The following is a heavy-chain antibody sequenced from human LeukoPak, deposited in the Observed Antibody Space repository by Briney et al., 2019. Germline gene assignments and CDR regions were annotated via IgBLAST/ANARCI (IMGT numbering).Heavy chain of an antibody. CDR3: ARRLTQYDCFDP. Sequence: SQTLSLTCAISGDSVSSNSVTWNWIRQPPSRGLEWLGRTYYRSTWYNDYAVSVRGRITVNPDTSKNQFSLHLNSVTPEDTAVYYCARRLTQYDCFDPWGQGILVTVPS. D-gene: IGHD2-2*01. J-gene: IGHJ5*02. CDR2: TYYRSTWYN. CDR1: GDSVSSNSVT. V-gene: IGHV6-1*01.